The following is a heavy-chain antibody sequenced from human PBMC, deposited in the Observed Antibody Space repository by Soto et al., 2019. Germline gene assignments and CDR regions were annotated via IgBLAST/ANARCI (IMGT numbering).Heavy chain of an antibody. Sequence: SVKVSFKASGGTFIRYAISWVREAPGQGLEWMGGIIPIFGTANYAQKFQGRVTITADESTSTAYMELSSLRSEDTAVYYCARRSVSGSPYGMDVWGQGTTVTVSS. J-gene: IGHJ6*02. CDR2: IIPIFGTA. CDR3: ARRSVSGSPYGMDV. CDR1: GGTFIRYA. D-gene: IGHD3-10*01. V-gene: IGHV1-69*13.